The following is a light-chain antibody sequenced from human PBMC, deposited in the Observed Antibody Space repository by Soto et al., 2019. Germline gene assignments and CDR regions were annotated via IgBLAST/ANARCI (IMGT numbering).Light chain of an antibody. CDR2: DNN. CDR1: SSNIGNNY. V-gene: IGLV1-51*01. J-gene: IGLJ2*01. Sequence: QSVLTQPPSVSAAPGQKVTISCSGSSSNIGNNYVSWYQHLPGTAPKLLIYDNNKRPSGIPDRFSGSKSGTSATLGITGLQTGDEADYYCGTWDSSLTIGVIFGGGTKLTVL. CDR3: GTWDSSLTIGVI.